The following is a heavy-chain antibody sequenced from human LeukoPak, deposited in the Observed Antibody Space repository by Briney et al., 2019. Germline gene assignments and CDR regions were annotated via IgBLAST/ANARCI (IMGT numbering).Heavy chain of an antibody. D-gene: IGHD3-22*01. V-gene: IGHV3-23*01. Sequence: VGSLRLSCSASGFTFSRSAMTWVRQLPGKGLEWVSTISGNGQQRYYGDSVKGRFSVSRDNSKNTLYLQMDSLRADDSALYYCAKDGNYLDRSGFFIPFDHWGQGTLVTVSS. J-gene: IGHJ4*02. CDR2: ISGNGQQR. CDR1: GFTFSRSA. CDR3: AKDGNYLDRSGFFIPFDH.